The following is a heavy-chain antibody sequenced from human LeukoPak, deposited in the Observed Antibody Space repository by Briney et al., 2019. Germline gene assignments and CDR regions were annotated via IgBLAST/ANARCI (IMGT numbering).Heavy chain of an antibody. CDR1: GFIFSNYG. D-gene: IGHD3-22*01. CDR2: IWFDGSNQ. Sequence: GGSLRLSCAASGFIFSNYGMHWVRQAPGKGLGWVAVIWFDGSNQYHADAVKGRFTISRDNSKNTLYLQMSSLRAEDTALYYCARDDFAGDSSGYIDYLGQGTLVTVSS. J-gene: IGHJ4*02. V-gene: IGHV3-33*01. CDR3: ARDDFAGDSSGYIDY.